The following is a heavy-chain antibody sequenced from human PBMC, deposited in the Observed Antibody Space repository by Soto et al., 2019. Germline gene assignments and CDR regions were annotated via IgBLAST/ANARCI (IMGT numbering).Heavy chain of an antibody. CDR1: GYTFTSYG. J-gene: IGHJ4*02. CDR3: ARAELGVPNFDY. Sequence: ASVKVSCKASGYTFTSYGISWVRQAPGQGLEWMGGIIPIFGTANYAQKFQGRVTITADESTSTAYMELSSLRSEDTAVYYCARAELGVPNFDYWGQGTLVTVSS. V-gene: IGHV1-69*13. D-gene: IGHD3-16*01. CDR2: IIPIFGTA.